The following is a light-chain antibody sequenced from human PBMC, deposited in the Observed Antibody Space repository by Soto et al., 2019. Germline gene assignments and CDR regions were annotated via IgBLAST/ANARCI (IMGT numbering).Light chain of an antibody. CDR1: QSVSINY. J-gene: IGKJ2*01. Sequence: EIVLTQSPGTLSLSPGERATLSCRAIQSVSINYLAWYQQKPSQAPRLLIQGASTRATSIPDRFSGSGSGTDFTLTISRLEPEDFAVYYCQQFDTSPYTFGQGTKVDIK. V-gene: IGKV3-20*01. CDR3: QQFDTSPYT. CDR2: GAS.